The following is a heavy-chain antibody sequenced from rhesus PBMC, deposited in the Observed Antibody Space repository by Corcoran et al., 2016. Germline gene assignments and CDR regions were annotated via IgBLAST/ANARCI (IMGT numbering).Heavy chain of an antibody. CDR1: GYTFTDYY. J-gene: IGHJ4*01. D-gene: IGHD6-37*01. V-gene: IGHV1-111*02. CDR3: ATRGGWTYFDY. CDR2: IDPEDGET. Sequence: EVQLVQSGAEMKKPGASVKISCKASGYTFTDYYLHWVRQAPGKGLEWQELIDPEDGETIHEPKFQDRGTITADTATDTAYMELSSLRSEDTAVYYCATRGGWTYFDYWGQGVLVTVSS.